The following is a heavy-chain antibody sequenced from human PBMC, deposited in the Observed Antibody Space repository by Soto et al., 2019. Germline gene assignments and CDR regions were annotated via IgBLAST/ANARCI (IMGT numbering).Heavy chain of an antibody. CDR1: GFTLSAYW. CDR3: ARDVSPWISSLYLDAFDI. V-gene: IGHV3-7*05. CDR2: INRDGSKK. J-gene: IGHJ3*02. D-gene: IGHD5-12*01. Sequence: EVQLEESGGDLVQPGGSLRLSCAASGFTLSAYWMTWVRQAPGKGLEWVANINRDGSKKSYLDSVRGRFTISRDNVGNSLYLQMDSLRADDTALYYCARDVSPWISSLYLDAFDIWGQGTMVTVSS.